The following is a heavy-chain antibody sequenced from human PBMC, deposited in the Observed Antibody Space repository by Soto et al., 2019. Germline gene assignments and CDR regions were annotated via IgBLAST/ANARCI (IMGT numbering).Heavy chain of an antibody. J-gene: IGHJ4*02. D-gene: IGHD6-19*01. Sequence: EVQLVESGGGLVQPGGSLRLTCVASGFPFSIYSMNWVRQAPGKGLEWSSYITSDTNTIKYADSVKGRFTISRDNAKNLLYLKMNGLRDEDTAVYFCASSVEGHFDYWGKGTVVTVSS. CDR2: ITSDTNTI. CDR3: ASSVEGHFDY. CDR1: GFPFSIYS. V-gene: IGHV3-48*02.